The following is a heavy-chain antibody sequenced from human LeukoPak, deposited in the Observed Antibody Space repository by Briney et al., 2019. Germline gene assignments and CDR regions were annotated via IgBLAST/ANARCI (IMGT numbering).Heavy chain of an antibody. CDR1: GFTFVGSA. J-gene: IGHJ6*03. CDR2: IVVSNGYT. V-gene: IGHV1-58*01. CDR3: GAHRGNSDGPNTDV. Sequence: SVKVSCKASGFTFVGSAVQWARQARGQGLEWIGWIVVSNGYTNYAQEFHERVTITRDISTSTAYMELSSLRSEDTAVYYCGAHRGNSDGPNTDVWGKGTAVTVSS. D-gene: IGHD5-18*01.